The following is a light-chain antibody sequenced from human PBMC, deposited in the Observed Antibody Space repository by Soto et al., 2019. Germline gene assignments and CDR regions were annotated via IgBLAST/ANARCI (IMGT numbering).Light chain of an antibody. CDR1: QSVSSSY. J-gene: IGKJ2*01. CDR3: QQYDSSPYT. CDR2: GAS. V-gene: IGKV3-20*01. Sequence: EIVLTQSPGTLSLSPGERVTLSCRASQSVSSSYLAWYQQKPGQAPRLLIYGASSRATDIPDRLSGSGSGTDFTLTISRVEPEDFAVYFCQQYDSSPYTFGQGTKLEIK.